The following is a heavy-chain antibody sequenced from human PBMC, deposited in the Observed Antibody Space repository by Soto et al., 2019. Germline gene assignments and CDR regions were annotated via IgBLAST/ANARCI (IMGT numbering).Heavy chain of an antibody. D-gene: IGHD3-3*01. J-gene: IGHJ4*02. CDR3: AREFWSGPFDY. Sequence: GGSLRLSCAASGFTFSSYGLHWVRQAPGKGLEWVAVIWSDGSNKYYVDSVKGRFTISRDNSQNTLYLQMNSLRAEDTAVYYCAREFWSGPFDYWGQGTLVTVSS. V-gene: IGHV3-33*01. CDR2: IWSDGSNK. CDR1: GFTFSSYG.